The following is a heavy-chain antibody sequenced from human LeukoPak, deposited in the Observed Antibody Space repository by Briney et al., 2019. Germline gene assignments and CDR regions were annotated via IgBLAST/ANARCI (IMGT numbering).Heavy chain of an antibody. D-gene: IGHD3-10*01. Sequence: GGSLRLSCAASGFTVSSNYMSWVRQAPGKGLEWVSVIYTGGSTYYADSVKGRFTISRDNAKNSLSLQMNSLRAEDTAVYYCARDIWPYNYFDCWGQGTLVTVSS. CDR3: ARDIWPYNYFDC. J-gene: IGHJ4*02. CDR1: GFTVSSNY. CDR2: IYTGGST. V-gene: IGHV3-66*01.